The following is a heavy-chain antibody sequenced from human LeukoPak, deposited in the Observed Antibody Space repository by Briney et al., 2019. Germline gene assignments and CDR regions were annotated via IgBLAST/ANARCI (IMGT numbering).Heavy chain of an antibody. CDR1: GFTFNSYS. CDR3: AKGYGSSGYFFDY. CDR2: IRGSGGGT. Sequence: PGGSLRLSCAASGFTFNSYSMNWVRQAPGKGLEWVSAIRGSGGGTNYGDSVKGRFTISRDNSKNTLYLQMNSLRAEDMAVYYCAKGYGSSGYFFDYWGQGTLVTVSS. J-gene: IGHJ4*02. D-gene: IGHD3-22*01. V-gene: IGHV3-23*01.